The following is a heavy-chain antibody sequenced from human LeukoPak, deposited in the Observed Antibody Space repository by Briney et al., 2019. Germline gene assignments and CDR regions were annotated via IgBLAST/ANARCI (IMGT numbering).Heavy chain of an antibody. V-gene: IGHV1-18*01. Sequence: ASVRVSCKASGYTFTSYGISWVRQARGQGLEWMGWISAYNGNTNYAQKFQGRVTMTTDTSTSTAYMELRSLRSDDTAVYYCAREIHTPHCSGGSCYPYYYYYYGMDVWGQGTTVTVSS. J-gene: IGHJ6*02. CDR1: GYTFTSYG. CDR2: ISAYNGNT. D-gene: IGHD2-15*01. CDR3: AREIHTPHCSGGSCYPYYYYYYGMDV.